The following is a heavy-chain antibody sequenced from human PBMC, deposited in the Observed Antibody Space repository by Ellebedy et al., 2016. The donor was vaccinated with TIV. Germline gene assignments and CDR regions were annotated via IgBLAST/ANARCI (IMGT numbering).Heavy chain of an antibody. D-gene: IGHD6-19*01. J-gene: IGHJ6*02. CDR3: ASSGWGKSYYGMDV. V-gene: IGHV3-7*01. CDR2: INQDGSET. Sequence: GESLKISXAASGFTSSSYWMSWVRQAPGKGLEWVANINQDGSETYYVDSVKGRFTISRDNAKNSLYLQMNSLRAEDTAVYYCASSGWGKSYYGMDVWGQGTTVTVSS. CDR1: GFTSSSYW.